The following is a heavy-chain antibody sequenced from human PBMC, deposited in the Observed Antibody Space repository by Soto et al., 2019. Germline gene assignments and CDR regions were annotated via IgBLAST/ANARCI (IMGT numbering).Heavy chain of an antibody. V-gene: IGHV3-49*03. Sequence: GVLRLSCTASGFTFRDYVMTWFRQAPGKGLEWVGFIRSKPYGATTEYAASVEGRFTISRDDSKSIAYLQMNSLKTEDTGVYYCTRFYYDSSGYRSWYFDLWGRGTLVTVSS. CDR1: GFTFRDYV. CDR2: IRSKPYGATT. J-gene: IGHJ2*01. D-gene: IGHD3-22*01. CDR3: TRFYYDSSGYRSWYFDL.